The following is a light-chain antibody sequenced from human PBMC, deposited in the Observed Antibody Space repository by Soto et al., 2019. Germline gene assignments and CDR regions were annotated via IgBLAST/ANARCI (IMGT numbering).Light chain of an antibody. CDR1: SGHSNYA. CDR2: LNSDGSH. Sequence: QSVLTQSPSASASLGASVKLTCTLSSGHSNYAIAWHQQQPEKGPRFLMKLNSDGSHSKGDGIPDRFSGSSSGAERYLTISTLRSEDEADYYCQTWVTGIHIVGGGTQLTVL. J-gene: IGLJ7*01. CDR3: QTWVTGIHI. V-gene: IGLV4-69*01.